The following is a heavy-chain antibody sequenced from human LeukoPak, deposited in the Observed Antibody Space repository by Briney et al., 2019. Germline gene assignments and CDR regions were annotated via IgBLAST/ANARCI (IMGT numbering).Heavy chain of an antibody. CDR1: GGSFSGFY. CDR3: ARGRRYYYYYMDA. V-gene: IGHV4-34*01. Sequence: SQTLSLPCAVYGGSFSGFYWSWIRQPPGKGLEWIGEINHSGSTNYNPSLKSRVTISVDTSKNQFSLKLSSVTAADTAVYYCARGRRYYYYYMDAWAKGTTVTVSS. J-gene: IGHJ6*03. CDR2: INHSGST.